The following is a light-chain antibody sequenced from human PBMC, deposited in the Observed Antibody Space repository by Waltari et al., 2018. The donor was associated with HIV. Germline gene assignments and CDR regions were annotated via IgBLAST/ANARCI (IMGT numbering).Light chain of an antibody. CDR1: SRDVGAYNF. J-gene: IGLJ2*01. CDR2: GVN. CDR3: SSYAGPNHLL. V-gene: IGLV2-8*01. Sequence: QSALTQPPSASGSPGQSVTFSCTGTSRDVGAYNFVSWYQQHTGKAPTLIIYGVNRRPSGVPDRFSVSKSGNTASLTVSGLQADDEADYYCSSYAGPNHLLFGGGTKLTVL.